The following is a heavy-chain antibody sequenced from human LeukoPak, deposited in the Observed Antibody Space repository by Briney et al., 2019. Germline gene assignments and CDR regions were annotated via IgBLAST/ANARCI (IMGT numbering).Heavy chain of an antibody. J-gene: IGHJ3*02. CDR2: ISGSGGST. CDR3: AKAITGYQQLVFRVRLDAFDI. CDR1: GFTFSSYA. D-gene: IGHD6-13*01. Sequence: PGGSLRLSCAASGFTFSSYAMSWVRQAPGKGLEWVSAISGSGGSTYYADSVKGRFTISRDNSKNTLYLQMNSLRAEDTAVYYCAKAITGYQQLVFRVRLDAFDIWGQGTMVTVSS. V-gene: IGHV3-23*01.